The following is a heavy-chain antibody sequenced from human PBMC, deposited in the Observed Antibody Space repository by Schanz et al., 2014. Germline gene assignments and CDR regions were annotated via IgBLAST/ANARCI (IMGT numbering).Heavy chain of an antibody. CDR3: ARGGGPEDVFDI. J-gene: IGHJ3*02. V-gene: IGHV1-8*01. CDR2: MNPNSGDT. Sequence: QVQLVQSGAEVKKPGASVKVSCKTSGYTFSSYGITWVRQAPGQGLEWMGWMNPNSGDTGYPRKFQDRVTMTRNTSISTAYMELNSLTSEDTAVYYCARGGGPEDVFDIWGQGTILTVSS. CDR1: GYTFSSYG.